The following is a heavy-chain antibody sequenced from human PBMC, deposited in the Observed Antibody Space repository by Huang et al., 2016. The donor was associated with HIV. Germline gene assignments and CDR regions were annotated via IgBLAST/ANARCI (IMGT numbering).Heavy chain of an antibody. D-gene: IGHD3-10*01. Sequence: QVQLVESGGGVVEPGRSLRVSCAASGFSFSDSGMHWVRQAAGKGLEWVAVISYDGRNKVYADSVKGRFTISRDNSKNTVYLQMNSLRAGDTAVYYCAKDRRAYYYGSGIEYWGQGARVTVSS. CDR2: ISYDGRNK. CDR3: AKDRRAYYYGSGIEY. V-gene: IGHV3-30*18. J-gene: IGHJ4*02. CDR1: GFSFSDSG.